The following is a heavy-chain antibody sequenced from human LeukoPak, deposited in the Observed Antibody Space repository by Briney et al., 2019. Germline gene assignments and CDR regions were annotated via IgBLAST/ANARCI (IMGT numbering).Heavy chain of an antibody. J-gene: IGHJ4*02. Sequence: GGSLRLSCAASGFTFSSYSMNWVRQAPGKGLEWVSSISSSSSYIYYADSVKGRFTISRDNAKKSLYLRMNSLRAEDTAVYYCARWDDSSGYYPYYFDYWGQGTLVTVSS. CDR3: ARWDDSSGYYPYYFDY. CDR2: ISSSSSYI. D-gene: IGHD3-22*01. V-gene: IGHV3-21*01. CDR1: GFTFSSYS.